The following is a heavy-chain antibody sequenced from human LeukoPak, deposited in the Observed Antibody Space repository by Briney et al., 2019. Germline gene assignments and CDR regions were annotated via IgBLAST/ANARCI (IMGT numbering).Heavy chain of an antibody. CDR2: ISSGSSNI. CDR3: TRSMVATVGGDY. J-gene: IGHJ4*02. V-gene: IGHV3-48*01. Sequence: GGSLRLSCAASGFTFSTYSMNWVRQASGKGLEWVSYISSGSSNIYYAGSVKGRFTISRDNAKNSLYLQMNSLRAEDTAVYYCTRSMVATVGGDYWGQGTLVTVSS. CDR1: GFTFSTYS. D-gene: IGHD5-12*01.